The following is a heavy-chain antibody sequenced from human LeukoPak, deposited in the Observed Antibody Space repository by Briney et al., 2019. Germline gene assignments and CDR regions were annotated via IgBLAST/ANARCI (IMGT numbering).Heavy chain of an antibody. CDR2: IYYSGST. D-gene: IGHD3-10*01. CDR3: ARDSGILWFGELLSYWFDP. V-gene: IGHV4-39*07. CDR1: GGSINSRSYY. Sequence: SETLSLTCTVSGGSINSRSYYWGWIRQPPGKGLEWIGSIYYSGSTYYNPSLKSRVTISADTSKNQFSLKLSSVTAADTAVYYCARDSGILWFGELLSYWFDPWGQGTLVTVSS. J-gene: IGHJ5*02.